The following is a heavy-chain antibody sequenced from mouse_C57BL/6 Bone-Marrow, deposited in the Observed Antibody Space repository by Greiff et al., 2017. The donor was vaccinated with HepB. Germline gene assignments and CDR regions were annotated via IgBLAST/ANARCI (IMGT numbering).Heavy chain of an antibody. J-gene: IGHJ3*01. V-gene: IGHV1-50*01. CDR2: IDPSDSYT. CDR1: GYTFTSYW. CDR3: ARSGGYYYGSSLWFAY. D-gene: IGHD1-1*01. Sequence: QVQLQQPGAELVKPGASVKLSCKASGYTFTSYWMQWVKQRPGQGLEWIGEIDPSDSYTNYNQKFKGKATLTVDTSSSTAYMQLSSLTSEDSAVYYCARSGGYYYGSSLWFAYWGQGTLVTVSA.